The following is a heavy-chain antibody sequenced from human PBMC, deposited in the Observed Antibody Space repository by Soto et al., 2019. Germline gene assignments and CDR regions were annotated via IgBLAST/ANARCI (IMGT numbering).Heavy chain of an antibody. D-gene: IGHD3-3*01. CDR2: IYTSGST. V-gene: IGHV4-4*07. J-gene: IGHJ6*02. CDR1: GGSISSYY. Sequence: SETLSLTCTVSGGSISSYYWSWIRQPAGKGLEWIGRIYTSGSTNYNPSLKSRVTMSVDTSKNQFSLKLSSVTAADTAVYYCARGGYDFCSVGNGMDVWGQGTTVTVSS. CDR3: ARGGYDFCSVGNGMDV.